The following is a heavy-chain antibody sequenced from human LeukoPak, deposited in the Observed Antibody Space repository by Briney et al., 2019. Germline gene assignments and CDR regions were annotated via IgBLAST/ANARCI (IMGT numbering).Heavy chain of an antibody. CDR1: GFTFSSSW. Sequence: PGGSLRLSCAAPGFTFSSSWMHWVRQAPGKGLVWVSHINSDGSSTNYADSVKGRFTISRDNAKNTLYLQMNTLRAEDTAVYDCARDLGLDYGGSQWGQGTLVTVSS. D-gene: IGHD4-23*01. J-gene: IGHJ4*02. CDR3: ARDLGLDYGGSQ. CDR2: INSDGSST. V-gene: IGHV3-74*01.